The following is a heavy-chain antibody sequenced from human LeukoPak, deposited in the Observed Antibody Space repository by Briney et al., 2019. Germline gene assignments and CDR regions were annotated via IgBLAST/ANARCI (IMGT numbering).Heavy chain of an antibody. Sequence: GESLMISCKDSGYSFTTYWIAWVRQLPEEGLEWMGIIYPGDYDTTYNPSLQSQVIISADTSISPAYLQWSSLTASDTAMYYCARRRWADAFDIWGQGTMVTVSS. V-gene: IGHV5-51*01. CDR1: GYSFTTYW. CDR2: IYPGDYDT. J-gene: IGHJ3*02. CDR3: ARRRWADAFDI. D-gene: IGHD4-23*01.